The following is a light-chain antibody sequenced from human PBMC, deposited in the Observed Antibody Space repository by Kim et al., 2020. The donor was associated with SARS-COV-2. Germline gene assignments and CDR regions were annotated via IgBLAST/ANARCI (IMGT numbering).Light chain of an antibody. CDR1: QGIRND. V-gene: IGKV1-6*01. J-gene: IGKJ1*01. Sequence: IQMTQSPSSLSASVGDRVTITCRASQGIRNDLDWYQQKPGKAPKLLIYAASSLQSGVPSRFSGSGSGTDFTLTISSLQPEDFATYYCLQDYNYSWTFGQGTKVDIK. CDR3: LQDYNYSWT. CDR2: AAS.